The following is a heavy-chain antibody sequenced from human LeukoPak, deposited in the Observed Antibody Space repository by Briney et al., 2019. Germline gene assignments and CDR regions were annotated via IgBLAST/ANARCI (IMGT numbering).Heavy chain of an antibody. CDR3: ARTDPNTYYFDY. Sequence: SETLSLTCTVSGDSISSYYWSWIRQPPGKGLEWIGYIYYSGSTNYNPSLKSRVTISVDTSKNQFSLKLSSVTAADTAVYYCARTDPNTYYFDYWGQGTLVTVSS. CDR2: IYYSGST. D-gene: IGHD2/OR15-2a*01. CDR1: GDSISSYY. J-gene: IGHJ4*02. V-gene: IGHV4-59*01.